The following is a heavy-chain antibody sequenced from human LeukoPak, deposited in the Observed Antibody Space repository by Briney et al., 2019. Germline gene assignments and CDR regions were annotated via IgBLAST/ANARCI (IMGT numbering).Heavy chain of an antibody. J-gene: IGHJ1*01. CDR3: VRGFSTVTTAYLHH. D-gene: IGHD4-17*01. CDR2: ISSSSRHI. V-gene: IGHV3-21*04. Sequence: KSGGSLRLSCAASGFTFSSYSMNWVRQAPGKGLEWVSSISSSSRHIYYADSVKGRFTIFRDDAKNSLFLQMDSLRVEDTAMYYCVRGFSTVTTAYLHHWGQGTLLTVSS. CDR1: GFTFSSYS.